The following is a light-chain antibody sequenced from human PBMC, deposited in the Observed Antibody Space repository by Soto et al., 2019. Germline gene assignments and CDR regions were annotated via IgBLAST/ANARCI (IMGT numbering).Light chain of an antibody. J-gene: IGLJ3*02. CDR2: EVN. Sequence: QSALTQPASVSGSPGQSITISCTGTSSDVGSCNCVSWYQQHPGKAPTLMIYEVNKRPSGVSNRFSGSKSGNTASLTISGLQAEDEADYYCFSSVGSPNLVFGGGTKLTVL. CDR3: FSSVGSPNLV. V-gene: IGLV2-23*02. CDR1: SSDVGSCNC.